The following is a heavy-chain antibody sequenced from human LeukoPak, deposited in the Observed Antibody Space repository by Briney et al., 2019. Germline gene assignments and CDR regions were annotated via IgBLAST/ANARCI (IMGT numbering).Heavy chain of an antibody. CDR3: ARSTYTSGWADS. J-gene: IGHJ4*02. CDR2: INPNSGDT. V-gene: IGHV1-2*02. Sequence: ASVNVSCKASGYTFTGYYIYWVRQAPGQGLEWMGWINPNSGDTHYAQKFQGRVTMSRDTSISTAYMELSSLRSDDTAVFYCARSTYTSGWADSWGQGTLVTVSS. CDR1: GYTFTGYY. D-gene: IGHD6-19*01.